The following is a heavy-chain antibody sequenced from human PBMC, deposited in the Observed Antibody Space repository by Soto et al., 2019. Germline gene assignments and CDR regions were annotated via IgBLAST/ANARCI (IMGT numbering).Heavy chain of an antibody. J-gene: IGHJ6*02. CDR1: GYTFTGYF. Sequence: QVQLMQSGAEVKKPGASVQVSCKTSGYTFTGYFIHWVRQAPGQGLEWMGWINPNNGDTNYPQKFQGWVTMTRDTSIDTAYMELSRLTSDDTAVYYCAREVAGGLDVWGQGTTVTVSS. CDR3: AREVAGGLDV. CDR2: INPNNGDT. V-gene: IGHV1-2*04.